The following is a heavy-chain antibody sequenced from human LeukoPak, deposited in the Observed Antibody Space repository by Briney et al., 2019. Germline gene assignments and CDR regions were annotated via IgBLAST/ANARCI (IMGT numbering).Heavy chain of an antibody. CDR3: ARGIVDYDNLDYFDY. CDR2: INWNGGST. V-gene: IGHV3-20*04. CDR1: GFTFDDYG. D-gene: IGHD3-9*01. J-gene: IGHJ4*02. Sequence: GGSLRLSCAASGFTFDDYGMSWVRQAPGKGLEWVSGINWNGGSTGYADSVKGRFTISRDNAKSSLYLQMNSLRAEDTALYYCARGIVDYDNLDYFDYWGQGTLVTVSS.